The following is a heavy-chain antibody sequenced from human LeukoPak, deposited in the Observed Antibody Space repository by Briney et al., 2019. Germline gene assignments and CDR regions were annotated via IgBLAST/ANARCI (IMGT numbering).Heavy chain of an antibody. D-gene: IGHD6-13*01. V-gene: IGHV3-48*03. Sequence: GGSLRLSCAASGFTFSSYEMNWVRQAPGKGLEWVSYISSSGSTIYYADSVKGRFTISRDNAKNSLYLQMNSLRAEDMALYYCAKDSSSSWYKGYMDVWGKGTTVTVSS. CDR2: ISSSGSTI. CDR3: AKDSSSSWYKGYMDV. J-gene: IGHJ6*03. CDR1: GFTFSSYE.